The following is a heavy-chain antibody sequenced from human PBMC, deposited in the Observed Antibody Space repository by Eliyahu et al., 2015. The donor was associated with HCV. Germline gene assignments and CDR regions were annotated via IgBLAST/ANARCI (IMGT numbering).Heavy chain of an antibody. CDR1: GFSFXTXE. J-gene: IGHJ3*02. V-gene: IGHV3-48*03. D-gene: IGHD2-15*01. Sequence: EVQLVESGGGLGQPGGSLRLXCAAXGFSFXTXEXNWVRXAPGKGLEWVSYISXSVTTTYYADSVKGRFTISRDNAKNSLYLQMDSLRAEDTAVYYCARGGYCSGGTCYRFNAFDIWGQGTMVTVSS. CDR2: ISXSVTTT. CDR3: ARGGYCSGGTCYRFNAFDI.